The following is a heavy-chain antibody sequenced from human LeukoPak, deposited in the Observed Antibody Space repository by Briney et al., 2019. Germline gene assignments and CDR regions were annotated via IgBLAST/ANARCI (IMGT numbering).Heavy chain of an antibody. J-gene: IGHJ6*03. CDR3: ARGASYCSGGSCYSGGYYYYYYMDV. Sequence: GGSLRLSCAASGFTLSGYWMNWVRQAPGKGLEWVADIKQDGSEKYYVDSVKGRFTISRDNAKNSLYLQMNSLGAEDTAVYYCARGASYCSGGSCYSGGYYYYYYMDVWGKGTTVTVSS. CDR2: IKQDGSEK. V-gene: IGHV3-7*01. D-gene: IGHD2-15*01. CDR1: GFTLSGYW.